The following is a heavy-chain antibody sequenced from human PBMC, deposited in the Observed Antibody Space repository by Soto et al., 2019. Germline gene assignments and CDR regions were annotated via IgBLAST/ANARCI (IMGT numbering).Heavy chain of an antibody. CDR1: GSIFRGYG. CDR3: AREWIGGTTFRGHIAY. Sequence: GSLRLSCAASGSIFRGYGMHWVRQAAVKGLEWVAVIRYDGSNINYADSVMGRFTISRDNSKNTLYLEMNSLRAEDTAVYYCAREWIGGTTFRGHIAYWGQRNVVTVAS. CDR2: IRYDGSNI. J-gene: IGHJ4*02. D-gene: IGHD2-15*01. V-gene: IGHV3-33*01.